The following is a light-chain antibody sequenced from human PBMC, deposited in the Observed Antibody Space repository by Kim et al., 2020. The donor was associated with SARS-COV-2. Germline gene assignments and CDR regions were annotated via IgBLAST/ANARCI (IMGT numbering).Light chain of an antibody. J-gene: IGLJ2*01. CDR3: QAWGSRTVV. CDR1: KLGDKY. V-gene: IGLV3-1*01. CDR2: EDS. Sequence: SYELTQPPSVSVSPGLTASITCSGDKLGDKYTYWYQQKPGQSPVLVIYEDSKRPSGIPERFSASNSENTATLTISGTQAMDEADYYCQAWGSRTVVFGGGTQLTVL.